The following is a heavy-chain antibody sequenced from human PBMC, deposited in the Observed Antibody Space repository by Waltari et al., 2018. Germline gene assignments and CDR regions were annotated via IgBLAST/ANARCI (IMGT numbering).Heavy chain of an antibody. CDR3: ARDYIVGANDGYFDY. CDR2: INHSGST. CDR1: GGSFSGYY. Sequence: QVQLQQWGAGLLKPSETLSLTCAVYGGSFSGYYWSWIRQPPGKGLEWIGEINHSGSTNYNPSLKSRVTISVDTSKNQFSLKLSSVTAADTAVYYCARDYIVGANDGYFDYWGQGTLVTVSS. V-gene: IGHV4-34*01. J-gene: IGHJ4*02. D-gene: IGHD1-26*01.